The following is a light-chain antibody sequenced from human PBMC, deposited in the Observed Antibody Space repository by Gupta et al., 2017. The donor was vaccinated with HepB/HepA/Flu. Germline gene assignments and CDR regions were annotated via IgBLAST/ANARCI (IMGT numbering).Light chain of an antibody. V-gene: IGKV3-15*01. J-gene: IGKJ4*01. CDR1: QSVSSN. CDR2: GAS. Sequence: EIVMTQPPATLSVSPGERATLSCRASQSVSSNLAWYQQKPGQAPRRLIYGASTRATVSTDRYSGSGDRTEFTLTISSRQSEDLEVYYSQQKNNWPPGVTFGGGTKVEIK. CDR3: QQKNNWPPGVT.